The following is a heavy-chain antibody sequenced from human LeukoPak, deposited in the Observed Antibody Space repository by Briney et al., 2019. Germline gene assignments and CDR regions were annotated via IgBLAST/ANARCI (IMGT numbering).Heavy chain of an antibody. CDR3: AKDLLSGGLFRVVTPPDY. CDR1: GFTFSSYA. CDR2: ISGSGGST. J-gene: IGHJ4*02. D-gene: IGHD3-3*01. V-gene: IGHV3-23*01. Sequence: PGGSLRLSCAASGFTFSSYAMSWVRQAPGKGLEWVSAISGSGGSTYYADSVKGRFTISRDNSKNTLYLQMNSLRAEDTAVYYCAKDLLSGGLFRVVTPPDYWGQGTLVTVSS.